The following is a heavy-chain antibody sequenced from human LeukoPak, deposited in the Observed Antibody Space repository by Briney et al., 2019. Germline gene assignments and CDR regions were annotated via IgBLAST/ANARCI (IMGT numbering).Heavy chain of an antibody. Sequence: ASVKVSCKASGYTFTSYYMHWVRQAPGQGLEWMGIINPSGGSTSYAQKFQGRVTMTRDTSTSTAYMELRSLRSDDTAVYYCARLLNRLTDYWGQGTLVTVSS. J-gene: IGHJ4*02. D-gene: IGHD2-21*02. CDR2: INPSGGST. CDR3: ARLLNRLTDY. CDR1: GYTFTSYY. V-gene: IGHV1-46*01.